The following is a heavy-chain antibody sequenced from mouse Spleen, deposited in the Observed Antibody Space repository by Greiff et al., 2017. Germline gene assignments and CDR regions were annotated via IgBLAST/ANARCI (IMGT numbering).Heavy chain of an antibody. Sequence: EVKLVESGGGLVKLGGSLKLSCAASGFTFSSYAMSWVRQTPEKRLEWVATISSGGGNTYYPDSVKGRFTISRDNAKNTLYLQMSSLKSEDTAMYYCARVSGVYYFDYWGQGTTLTVSS. V-gene: IGHV5-9*04. CDR3: ARVSGVYYFDY. CDR1: GFTFSSYA. CDR2: ISSGGGNT. J-gene: IGHJ2*01.